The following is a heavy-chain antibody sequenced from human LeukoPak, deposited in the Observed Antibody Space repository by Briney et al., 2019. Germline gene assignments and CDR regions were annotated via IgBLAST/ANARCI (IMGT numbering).Heavy chain of an antibody. J-gene: IGHJ3*02. D-gene: IGHD1-26*01. V-gene: IGHV3-30-3*01. CDR1: GFTFSSYA. Sequence: GGSLRLSCAASGFTFSSYAMHWVRQAPGKGLDWAAVISSDGNTQYYADSVKGRFTISRDNSDNTLYLQMNSLRADDTAIYYCARRSIVGSTDDAFDIWGQGTMVTLSS. CDR3: ARRSIVGSTDDAFDI. CDR2: ISSDGNTQ.